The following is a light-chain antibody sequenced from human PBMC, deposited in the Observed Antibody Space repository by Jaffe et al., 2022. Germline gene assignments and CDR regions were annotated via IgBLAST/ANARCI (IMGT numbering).Light chain of an antibody. Sequence: QSVLTQSPSASGTPAQRVTISCSGSSSNIGRHYVYWYQQVPGTAPKLLIYRDDRRPSGVPDRFSGSKSGTSASLAISGLRSEDESDYYCATWDDSLNNSWVFGGGTKLTVL. V-gene: IGLV1-47*01. J-gene: IGLJ3*02. CDR2: RDD. CDR1: SSNIGRHY. CDR3: ATWDDSLNNSWV.